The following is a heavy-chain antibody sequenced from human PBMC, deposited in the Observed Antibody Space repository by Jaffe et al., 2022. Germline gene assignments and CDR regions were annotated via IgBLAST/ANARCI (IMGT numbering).Heavy chain of an antibody. V-gene: IGHV3-7*05. J-gene: IGHJ5*02. Sequence: EVQLVESGGGLVQPGGSLRLSCAASGFTFSSYWMSWVRQAPGKGLEWVANIKQDGSEKYYVDSVKGRFTISRDNAKNSLYLQMNSLRAEDTAVYYCAREAVAFFLYNWFDPWGQGTLVTVSS. CDR2: IKQDGSEK. D-gene: IGHD6-19*01. CDR1: GFTFSSYW. CDR3: AREAVAFFLYNWFDP.